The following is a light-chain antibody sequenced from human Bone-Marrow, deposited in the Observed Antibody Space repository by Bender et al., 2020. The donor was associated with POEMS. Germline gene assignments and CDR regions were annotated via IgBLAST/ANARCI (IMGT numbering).Light chain of an antibody. CDR3: SSYAGSINYV. CDR1: DMGSKS. V-gene: IGLV3-21*01. Sequence: SYVLTQPPSLSVAPGETAKITCGGNDMGSKSVHWYQQKPGQAPVLVISYDSDRPSGIPERFSGSNSDNTASLTVSGLQAEDEADYYCSSYAGSINYVFGTGTKVTVL. CDR2: YDS. J-gene: IGLJ1*01.